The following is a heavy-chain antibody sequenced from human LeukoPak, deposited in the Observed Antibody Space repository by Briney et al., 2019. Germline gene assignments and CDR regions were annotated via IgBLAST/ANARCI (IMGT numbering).Heavy chain of an antibody. Sequence: ASVKVSCKASGYSLNSYGINWVRQAPGQGLEWMGWINTHSGNTNYAQKFQGRVTMTTDTSTSTAYMELKSLRSDDTAVYYCARGVGIAAVGSFYYYMDVWGKGTKVTVSS. CDR1: GYSLNSYG. V-gene: IGHV1-18*01. CDR2: INTHSGNT. D-gene: IGHD6-13*01. J-gene: IGHJ6*03. CDR3: ARGVGIAAVGSFYYYMDV.